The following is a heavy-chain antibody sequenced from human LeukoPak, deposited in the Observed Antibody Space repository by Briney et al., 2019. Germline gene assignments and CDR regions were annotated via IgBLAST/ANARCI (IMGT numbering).Heavy chain of an antibody. D-gene: IGHD5-18*01. CDR1: GFTATSKY. CDR2: IYSGGNT. Sequence: GGSLRLSCAASGFTATSKYMSWVRQAPGKGLEWVSIIYSGGNTYYADSVKGRFTISRDNSKNTLYLQMNSLRAEDTAVYYCARGGYSYAYDYWGQGTLVTVSS. CDR3: ARGGYSYAYDY. V-gene: IGHV3-66*01. J-gene: IGHJ4*02.